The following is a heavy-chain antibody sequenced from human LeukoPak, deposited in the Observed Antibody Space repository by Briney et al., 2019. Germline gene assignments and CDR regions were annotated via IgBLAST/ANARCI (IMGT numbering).Heavy chain of an antibody. CDR3: ASHIRAGASFGLVGLLAFDN. Sequence: SETLSLTCTVSGGSISSYYWSWIRRPPGKGLEWIGYIYYSGSTNYNPSLKSRVTISVDTSKNQFSLKLSSFTAADTAVYYCASHIRAGASFGLVGLLAFDNWGQGTMVTVSS. D-gene: IGHD3/OR15-3a*01. J-gene: IGHJ3*02. CDR2: IYYSGST. CDR1: GGSISSYY. V-gene: IGHV4-59*08.